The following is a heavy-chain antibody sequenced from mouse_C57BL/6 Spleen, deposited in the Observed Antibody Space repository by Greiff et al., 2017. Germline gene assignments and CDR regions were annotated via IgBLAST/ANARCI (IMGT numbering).Heavy chain of an antibody. V-gene: IGHV5-17*01. CDR1: GFTFSDYG. J-gene: IGHJ4*01. CDR2: ISSGNSTI. D-gene: IGHD2-12*01. Sequence: DVKLVESGGGLVKPGGSLKLSCAASGFTFSDYGMHWVRQAPEKGLEWVAYISSGNSTIYYADTVKGRFTITRDNAKNTLFLQMTSLRSEDTAMYYCARPYYRGAMDYWGQGTSVTVSS. CDR3: ARPYYRGAMDY.